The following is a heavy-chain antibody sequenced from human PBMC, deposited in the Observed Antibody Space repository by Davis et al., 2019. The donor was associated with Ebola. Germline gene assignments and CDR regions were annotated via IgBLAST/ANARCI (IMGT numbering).Heavy chain of an antibody. CDR3: ARVFAMVGMDV. J-gene: IGHJ6*03. Sequence: GESLNISCAASGLTFSSYAMSWVRQAPGKGLEWVSAISGSGGSTYYADSVKGRFTISRDNTKNTLYLQMNSLGAEDTAVYDCARVFAMVGMDVWGNGTTVTVSS. CDR1: GLTFSSYA. V-gene: IGHV3-23*01. CDR2: ISGSGGST. D-gene: IGHD5-18*01.